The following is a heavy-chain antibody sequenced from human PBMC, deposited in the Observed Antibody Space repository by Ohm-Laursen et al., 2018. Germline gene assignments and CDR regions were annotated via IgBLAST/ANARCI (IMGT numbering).Heavy chain of an antibody. D-gene: IGHD6-6*01. Sequence: LSLTCAASGFTFSSYGMHWVRQAPGKGLEWVAVISYDGSNKYYADSVKGRFTISRDNSKNTLYLQLNSLRVEDTAVYYCARDSSRRAREGGMDVWGQGTMVTVSS. CDR2: ISYDGSNK. J-gene: IGHJ6*02. CDR3: ARDSSRRAREGGMDV. CDR1: GFTFSSYG. V-gene: IGHV3-30*03.